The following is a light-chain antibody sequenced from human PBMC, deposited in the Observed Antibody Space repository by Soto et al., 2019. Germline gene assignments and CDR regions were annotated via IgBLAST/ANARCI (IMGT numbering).Light chain of an antibody. CDR3: QQYDSLWT. CDR1: QSIHTW. V-gene: IGKV1-5*03. J-gene: IGKJ1*01. Sequence: DIQMTQSPSTLSASVGDRVTITCRASQSIHTWLAWYQQKPGKAPKLLIYKASSLESGVPSTFSGSGSETEFTLTISSLQPDDFATYYCQQYDSLWTFGQGTKVEIK. CDR2: KAS.